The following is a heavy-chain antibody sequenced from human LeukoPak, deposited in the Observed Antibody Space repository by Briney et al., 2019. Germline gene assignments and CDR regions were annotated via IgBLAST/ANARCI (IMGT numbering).Heavy chain of an antibody. CDR1: GGTFSSYA. V-gene: IGHV1-69*05. J-gene: IGHJ4*02. CDR3: ARDRRNYYGSGSQNRALGY. D-gene: IGHD3-10*01. Sequence: PAASVKVSCKASGGTFSSYAISWVRQAPGQGLEWMGGIIPIFGTANYAQKLQGRVTMTTDTSTSTAYMELRSLRSDDTAVYYCARDRRNYYGSGSQNRALGYWGQGTLVTVSS. CDR2: IIPIFGTA.